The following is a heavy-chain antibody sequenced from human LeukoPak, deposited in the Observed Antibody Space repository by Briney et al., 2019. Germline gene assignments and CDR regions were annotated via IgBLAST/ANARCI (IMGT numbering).Heavy chain of an antibody. D-gene: IGHD3-22*01. CDR2: VSNSGST. Sequence: PSETLSLTCGVSGGSIRNYYWTWIRQPPGKGLEWIGHVSNSGSTKYNPSLKSRVTISIDTSKKHFSLKLSSVTAADTAVYYCASRAYYDSSGLDYWGQGILVTVSS. CDR3: ASRAYYDSSGLDY. J-gene: IGHJ4*02. V-gene: IGHV4-59*12. CDR1: GGSIRNYY.